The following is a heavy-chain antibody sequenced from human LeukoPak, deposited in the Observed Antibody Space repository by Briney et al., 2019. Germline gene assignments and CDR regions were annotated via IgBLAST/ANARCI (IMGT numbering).Heavy chain of an antibody. CDR3: TTDIVGATRFDY. CDR2: IKSKTDGGTT. J-gene: IGHJ4*02. V-gene: IGHV3-15*01. D-gene: IGHD1-26*01. Sequence: GGSLRLSCAASGFTFSNAWMSWVRQAPGKGLEWVGRIKSKTDGGTTDYAAPVKGRFTISRDDSKNTLYLQMNSLKTEDTAVYYCTTDIVGATRFDYWGQGTLVTVSS. CDR1: GFTFSNAW.